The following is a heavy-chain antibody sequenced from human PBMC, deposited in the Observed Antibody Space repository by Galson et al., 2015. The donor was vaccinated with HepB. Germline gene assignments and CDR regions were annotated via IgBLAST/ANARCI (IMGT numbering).Heavy chain of an antibody. CDR1: GLTFSSYG. CDR2: ISYDGSNK. Sequence: SLRLSCAASGLTFSSYGMHWVRQAPGKGLEWVAVISYDGSNKYYADSVKGRFTISRDNSKNTLYLQMNSLRAEDTAVYYCAKSPRTRLAAAGNYGMDVWGQGTTVTVSS. CDR3: AKSPRTRLAAAGNYGMDV. D-gene: IGHD6-13*01. J-gene: IGHJ6*02. V-gene: IGHV3-30*18.